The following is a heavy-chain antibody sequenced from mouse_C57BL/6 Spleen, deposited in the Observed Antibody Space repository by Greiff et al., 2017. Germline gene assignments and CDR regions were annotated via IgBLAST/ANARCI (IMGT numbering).Heavy chain of an antibody. D-gene: IGHD6-2*01. J-gene: IGHJ4*01. CDR1: GYAFSSSW. CDR2: IYPGDGDT. V-gene: IGHV1-82*01. CDR3: ARRVSPYAMDY. Sequence: VQLQQSGPELVKPGASVKISCKASGYAFSSSWMNWVKQRPGKGLEWIGRIYPGDGDTNYNGKFKGKATLTADKSSSTAYIQLSSLTSEDSAVYFCARRVSPYAMDYWGQGTSVTVSS.